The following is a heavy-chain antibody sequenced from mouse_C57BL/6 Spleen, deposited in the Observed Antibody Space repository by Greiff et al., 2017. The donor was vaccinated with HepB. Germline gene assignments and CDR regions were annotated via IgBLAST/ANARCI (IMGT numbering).Heavy chain of an antibody. D-gene: IGHD1-1*01. Sequence: EVQLQQSGPELVKPGASVKISCKASGYTFTDYYMNWVKQSHGKSLEWIGDINPNNGGTSYNQKFKGKATLTVDKSSSTAYMELRSLTSEDSAVYYCARGGTTVVATSYWYFDVWGTGTTVTVSS. J-gene: IGHJ1*03. CDR2: INPNNGGT. CDR3: ARGGTTVVATSYWYFDV. CDR1: GYTFTDYY. V-gene: IGHV1-26*01.